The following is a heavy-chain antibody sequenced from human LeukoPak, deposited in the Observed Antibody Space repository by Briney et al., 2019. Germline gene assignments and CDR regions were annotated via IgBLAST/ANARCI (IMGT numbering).Heavy chain of an antibody. D-gene: IGHD1-26*01. Sequence: ASVKVSCKASGYTFTSYDINWVRQATGQGLEWMGWMNPNSGNTGNAQKFQGRVTMTRNTSISTAYMELSSLRSEDTAVYYCASPGERWELLDYWGQGTLVTVSS. CDR2: MNPNSGNT. CDR1: GYTFTSYD. V-gene: IGHV1-8*01. J-gene: IGHJ4*02. CDR3: ASPGERWELLDY.